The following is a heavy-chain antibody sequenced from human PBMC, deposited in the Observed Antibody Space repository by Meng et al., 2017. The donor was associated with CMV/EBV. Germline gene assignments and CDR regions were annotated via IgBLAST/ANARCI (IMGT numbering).Heavy chain of an antibody. CDR2: INHSGST. CDR1: GGSFSGYY. D-gene: IGHD3-3*01. Sequence: HVRLQQGGARLLKPSDTLSRTCAVYGGSFSGYYWSWIRQHPGKGLEWIGEINHSGSTNYNPSLKSRVTISVDTSKNQFSLKLSSVTAADTAVYYCARGSRRLPRFNWFDPWGQGTLVTVSS. V-gene: IGHV4-34*01. CDR3: ARGSRRLPRFNWFDP. J-gene: IGHJ5*02.